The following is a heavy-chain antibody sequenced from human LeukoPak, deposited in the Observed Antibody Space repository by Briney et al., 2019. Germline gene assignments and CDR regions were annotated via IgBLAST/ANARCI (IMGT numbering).Heavy chain of an antibody. Sequence: GGSLRLSCAASGFTFSTYDMRWVRQARGKGLEWVSVISGSGGTFYADSVKGRFTISRDNSKNTVYLQMNSLRAEDTALYYCARGDSSSRYLDCWGQGTLVTVSS. CDR2: ISGSGGT. J-gene: IGHJ4*02. CDR3: ARGDSSSRYLDC. D-gene: IGHD6-6*01. V-gene: IGHV3-23*01. CDR1: GFTFSTYD.